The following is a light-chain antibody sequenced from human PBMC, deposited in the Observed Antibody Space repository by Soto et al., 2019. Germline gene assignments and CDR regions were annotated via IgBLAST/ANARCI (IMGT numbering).Light chain of an antibody. V-gene: IGKV1-5*01. J-gene: IGKJ2*01. CDR3: QQYNSYSYT. CDR2: DAS. CDR1: QSISSW. Sequence: DIQMTQSPSTLSASVGDRVTITCLASQSISSWLAWYQQKPGKAPKLLIYDASSLESEVPLSFSGSGSGTEFTLAISSLQPDDFTTYYCQQYNSYSYTFGQGTKLEIK.